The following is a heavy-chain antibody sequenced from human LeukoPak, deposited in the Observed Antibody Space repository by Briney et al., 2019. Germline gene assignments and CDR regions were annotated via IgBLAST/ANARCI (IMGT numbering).Heavy chain of an antibody. CDR2: IYTIGST. V-gene: IGHV4-4*07. Sequence: SETLSLTCTVSGGSISSYYWSWIRQPAGQGLEWIGRIYTIGSTNYNPTLKSRVTMSVDTSKNQFSLKLSTVTAADTAVYYCARDLNDSSGYYFYAFDIWGQGTMVTVSS. CDR3: ARDLNDSSGYYFYAFDI. D-gene: IGHD3-22*01. J-gene: IGHJ3*02. CDR1: GGSISSYY.